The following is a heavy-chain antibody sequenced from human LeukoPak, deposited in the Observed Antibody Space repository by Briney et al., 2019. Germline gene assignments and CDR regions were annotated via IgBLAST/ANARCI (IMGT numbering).Heavy chain of an antibody. Sequence: GGSLRLSCAASGFTFSNYGMSWVRQAPGKGLEWVSGISGSGGSTYYADSVKGRFTISRDNSKNTPYLQMNSLTAEDTAVFYCAKEMYYYGSGSSSDYWGQGTLVTVSS. V-gene: IGHV3-23*01. J-gene: IGHJ4*02. D-gene: IGHD3-10*01. CDR3: AKEMYYYGSGSSSDY. CDR1: GFTFSNYG. CDR2: ISGSGGST.